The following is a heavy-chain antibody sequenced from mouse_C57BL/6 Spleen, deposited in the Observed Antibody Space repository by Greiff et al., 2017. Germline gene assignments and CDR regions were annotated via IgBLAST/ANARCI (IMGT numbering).Heavy chain of an antibody. CDR1: GYTFTDYY. J-gene: IGHJ1*03. V-gene: IGHV1-26*01. CDR3: ARSGDRGYFDV. Sequence: VQLQQSGPELVKPGASVKISCKASGYTFTDYYMNWVKQSHGKSLEWIGDINPNNGGTSYNQKFKGKATLTVDKSSSTAYMELRSLTSEDSAVYYCARSGDRGYFDVWGTGTTVTVSS. D-gene: IGHD1-3*01. CDR2: INPNNGGT.